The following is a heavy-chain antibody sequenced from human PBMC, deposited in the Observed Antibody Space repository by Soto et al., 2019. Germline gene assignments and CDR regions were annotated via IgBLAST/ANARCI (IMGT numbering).Heavy chain of an antibody. D-gene: IGHD3-3*01. CDR1: GFTFSNYA. CDR3: VTFYLFGGGSTEVLGPAP. CDR2: ISGSGGRS. V-gene: IGHV3-23*01. Sequence: PGGSLRLSCAASGFTFSNYAMTWVRQGPGKGLEWVSGISGSGGRSYYADSVKGRFTISRDNSKSTLYLQMNSLRAEDTAVYYFVTFYLFGGGSTEVLGPAPWGQGTLVTVSS. J-gene: IGHJ5*02.